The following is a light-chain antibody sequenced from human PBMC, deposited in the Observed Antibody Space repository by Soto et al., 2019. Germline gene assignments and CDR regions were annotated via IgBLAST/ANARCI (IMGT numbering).Light chain of an antibody. J-gene: IGKJ1*01. CDR1: QGIGNA. CDR2: GAS. V-gene: IGKV1-6*01. Sequence: ANQIPQPPSSLSASEGDRVTIACRASQGIGNALGCYQQKPGKPPKVLIYGASNLQSGVPPRFSGSGSGTDFTLAISSLQPEDFAVYYCQQYGSAPWTFGQGTRWIS. CDR3: QQYGSAPWT.